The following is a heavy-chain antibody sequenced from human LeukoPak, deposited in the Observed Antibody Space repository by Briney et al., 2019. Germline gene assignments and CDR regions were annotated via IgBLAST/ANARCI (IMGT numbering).Heavy chain of an antibody. J-gene: IGHJ4*02. CDR3: ARAHYYDSSGPFSFDY. V-gene: IGHV4-59*12. CDR1: GGSISSYY. D-gene: IGHD3-22*01. Sequence: ETSETLSLTCTVSGGSISSYYWSWIRQPPGKGLEWIGYIYYSGSTYYNPSLKSRVTISVDRSKNQFSLKLSSVTAADTAVYYCARAHYYDSSGPFSFDYWGQGTLVTVSS. CDR2: IYYSGST.